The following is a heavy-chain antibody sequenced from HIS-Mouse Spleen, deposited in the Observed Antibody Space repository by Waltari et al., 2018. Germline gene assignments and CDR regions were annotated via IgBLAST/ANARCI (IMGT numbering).Heavy chain of an antibody. V-gene: IGHV1-18*01. Sequence: QVQLVQSGAEVKKPGASVKVSCKSSGYTFTSYGISWLRQAPGQGLHWMGWISAYNGNTKYAQKLQGRVTMTTDTATSTAYMELRSLRSDDTAVYYCARISRRLGEFVYWGQGTLVTVSS. J-gene: IGHJ4*02. CDR1: GYTFTSYG. D-gene: IGHD3-16*01. CDR3: ARISRRLGEFVY. CDR2: ISAYNGNT.